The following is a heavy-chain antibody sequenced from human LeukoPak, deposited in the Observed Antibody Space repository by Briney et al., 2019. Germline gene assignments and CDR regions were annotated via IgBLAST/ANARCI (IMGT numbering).Heavy chain of an antibody. J-gene: IGHJ4*02. Sequence: GGTLRLSCAAPGFTFSTYAMSWVRQAPGKGLEWVSGISGSGGSTFYADSVKGRFTISRDNSKNTLYLQMNSLRAEDTAVYYCAKDRAYYSDSSGYYLVRAYDYWGQGTLVTVSS. CDR3: AKDRAYYSDSSGYYLVRAYDY. CDR1: GFTFSTYA. V-gene: IGHV3-23*01. CDR2: ISGSGGST. D-gene: IGHD3-22*01.